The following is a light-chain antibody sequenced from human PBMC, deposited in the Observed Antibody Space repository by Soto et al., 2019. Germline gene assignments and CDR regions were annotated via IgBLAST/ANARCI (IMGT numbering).Light chain of an antibody. CDR3: QQYGSSPFT. V-gene: IGKV3-20*01. J-gene: IGKJ2*01. CDR1: QSVSSTY. CDR2: GAS. Sequence: EIVLTQSPGTLSLSPVERATLSCTASQSVSSTYLAWYQQKPGQAPRLLIYGASSRATGIPDRFSGSGSGTDFTLTISRLEPEDFAVYYCQQYGSSPFTFGQGTKVEIK.